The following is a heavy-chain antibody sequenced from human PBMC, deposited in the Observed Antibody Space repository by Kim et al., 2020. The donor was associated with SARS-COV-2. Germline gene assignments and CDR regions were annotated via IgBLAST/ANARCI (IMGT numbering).Heavy chain of an antibody. V-gene: IGHV4-34*01. CDR2: INHSGST. D-gene: IGHD4-17*01. Sequence: SETLSLTCAVYGGSFSSYYWSWIRQPPGKGLEWIGEINHSGSTNYNTSLKSRVTISVDTSKNQFSLKLSSVTAADTAVYYCARALVRWPTPGAFDIWGQGTMVTVSS. CDR1: GGSFSSYY. J-gene: IGHJ3*02. CDR3: ARALVRWPTPGAFDI.